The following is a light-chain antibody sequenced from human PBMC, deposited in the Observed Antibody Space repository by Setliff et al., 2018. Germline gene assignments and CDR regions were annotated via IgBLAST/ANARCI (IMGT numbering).Light chain of an antibody. CDR3: LLSMGGGISG. CDR2: RTN. V-gene: IGLV8-61*01. CDR1: LGSVSTSNF. J-gene: IGLJ1*01. Sequence: VVTQEPSFSVSPGGTVTLTCALSLGSVSTSNFPSWYQQTPGRSPRRLIHRTNPRSSGVPARFSGSILGNKAALTITGAQADDESDYYCLLSMGGGISGFGTGTKGTVL.